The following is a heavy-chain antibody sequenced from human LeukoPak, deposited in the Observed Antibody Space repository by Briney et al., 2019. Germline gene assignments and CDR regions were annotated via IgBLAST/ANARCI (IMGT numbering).Heavy chain of an antibody. CDR1: GFTFSSYA. J-gene: IGHJ4*02. V-gene: IGHV3-23*01. CDR2: ISGSGGST. D-gene: IGHD2-8*01. Sequence: PGGSLRLSCAASGFTFSSYAMSWVRQAPGKGLEWVSAISGSGGSTYYADSVKGRFTISRDNSKNTLYLQMNSLRAEDTAVYYCAKDPGCTSGICYTFFDYWGQGTLVTVSS. CDR3: AKDPGCTSGICYTFFDY.